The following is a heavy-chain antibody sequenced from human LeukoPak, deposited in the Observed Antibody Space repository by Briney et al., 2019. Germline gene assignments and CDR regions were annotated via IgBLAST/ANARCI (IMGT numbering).Heavy chain of an antibody. D-gene: IGHD6-13*01. Sequence: GESLKISCKGSGYSFTSYWIGWVRQMPGKGLEWMGIIYPGDSDTRYSPSFQGQVTISADKSISTAYLQWSSLKASDTAMYYCARIGIAAAGRGYFDYWGQGTLVTVSS. V-gene: IGHV5-51*01. CDR2: IYPGDSDT. CDR1: GYSFTSYW. J-gene: IGHJ4*02. CDR3: ARIGIAAAGRGYFDY.